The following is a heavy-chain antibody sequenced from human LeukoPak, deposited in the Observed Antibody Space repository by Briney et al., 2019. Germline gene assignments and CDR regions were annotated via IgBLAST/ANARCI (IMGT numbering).Heavy chain of an antibody. V-gene: IGHV4-34*01. Sequence: SETLSLACAVYGGSFSGYYWSWIRQPPGKGPEWIGEINSSGSINYNPSLKSRVTISVDMSKNQFSLKLTSVTAADTAMYYCARDARFGELVDYWGRGTLVTVSS. J-gene: IGHJ4*02. CDR2: INSSGSI. CDR1: GGSFSGYY. CDR3: ARDARFGELVDY. D-gene: IGHD3-10*01.